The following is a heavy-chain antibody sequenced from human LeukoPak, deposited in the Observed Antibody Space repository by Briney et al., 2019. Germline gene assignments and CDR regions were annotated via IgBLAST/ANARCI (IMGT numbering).Heavy chain of an antibody. J-gene: IGHJ6*03. CDR3: ASLYGSGSYRHMDV. Sequence: TSETLSLTCTVSGGSISSYYWSWIRQPPGKGLEWIGYIYYSGSTNYNPSLKSRVTISVDTSKNQFSLKLSSVTAADTAVYYCASLYGSGSYRHMDVWGKGTTVTISS. V-gene: IGHV4-59*01. CDR1: GGSISSYY. CDR2: IYYSGST. D-gene: IGHD3-10*01.